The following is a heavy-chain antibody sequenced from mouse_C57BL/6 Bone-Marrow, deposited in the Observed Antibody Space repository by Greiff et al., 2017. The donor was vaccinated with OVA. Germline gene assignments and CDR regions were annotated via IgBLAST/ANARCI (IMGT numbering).Heavy chain of an antibody. CDR1: GFTFTDYY. D-gene: IGHD1-1*01. Sequence: VQLQQSGPVLVKPGPSVKISCKASGFTFTDYYMHWVKQSPGKSLEWIGLVYPYNGGTSYNQKFKGKATLTVDTSSSTTYMKLNSLASEDSAVYDCARGGYYGSSYGRYFDVWGAGTTVTVSS. CDR2: VYPYNGGT. CDR3: ARGGYYGSSYGRYFDV. J-gene: IGHJ1*01. V-gene: IGHV1-36*01.